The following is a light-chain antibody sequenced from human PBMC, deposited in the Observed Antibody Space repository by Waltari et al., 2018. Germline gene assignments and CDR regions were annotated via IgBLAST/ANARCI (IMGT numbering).Light chain of an antibody. J-gene: IGLJ2*01. Sequence: SSVLPHSPSVHVSPGQTASITCSGAPLPDTYSFWYQQKPGQAPVLVIYKDSEKPSEIPERFSGSSSGTIVTLTISGVQAEDEADYYCQSADSSGTLFGGGTRLTVL. V-gene: IGLV3-25*03. CDR2: KDS. CDR1: PLPDTY. CDR3: QSADSSGTL.